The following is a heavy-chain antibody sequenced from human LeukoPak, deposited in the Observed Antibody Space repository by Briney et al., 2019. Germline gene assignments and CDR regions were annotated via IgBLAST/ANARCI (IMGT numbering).Heavy chain of an antibody. Sequence: SGTLSLTCTVSGGSISSYDRSWIRHPPGKGLEWIGYIYYSGSTNYNPSLKSRVTISVETSKNQFSLKLTSVTAADTAVYYCARDGFGSYYFDYWGQGTLVTVSS. CDR3: ARDGFGSYYFDY. V-gene: IGHV4-59*01. CDR1: GGSISSYD. CDR2: IYYSGST. J-gene: IGHJ4*02. D-gene: IGHD1-26*01.